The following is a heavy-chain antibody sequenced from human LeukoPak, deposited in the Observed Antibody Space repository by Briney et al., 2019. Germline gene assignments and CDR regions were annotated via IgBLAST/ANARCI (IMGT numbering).Heavy chain of an antibody. CDR2: ISSSSSYI. CDR3: ARVVGATRVFQH. J-gene: IGHJ1*01. V-gene: IGHV3-21*01. CDR1: GFTFSSYS. D-gene: IGHD2-15*01. Sequence: GGSLRLSCAASGFTFSSYSMNWVRQAPGKGLEWVSSISSSSSYIYYADSVKGRFTISRDNAKNSLYLQMNSLRAEDTAVYYCARVVGATRVFQHWGQGTLVTVSS.